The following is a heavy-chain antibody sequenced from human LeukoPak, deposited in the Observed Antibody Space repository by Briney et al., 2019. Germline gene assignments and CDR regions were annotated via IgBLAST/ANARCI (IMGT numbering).Heavy chain of an antibody. V-gene: IGHV1-18*01. CDR3: ARERHCSGGSCYGY. CDR1: GYTFTFYG. CDR2: ISGYNGNT. D-gene: IGHD2-15*01. Sequence: ASVKVSCKASGYTFTFYGITWVRQAPGQGLEWMGWISGYNGNTNYAQKLQGRVTMTTDTSTSTAYMELRSLRSDDTAVYYCARERHCSGGSCYGYWGQGTLVTVSS. J-gene: IGHJ4*02.